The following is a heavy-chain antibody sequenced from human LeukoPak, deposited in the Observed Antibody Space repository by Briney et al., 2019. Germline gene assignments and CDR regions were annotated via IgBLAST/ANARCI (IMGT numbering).Heavy chain of an antibody. CDR3: ARGPVSTHGMDV. CDR1: GYTFTNYD. D-gene: IGHD6-13*01. Sequence: ASVKVSCKASGYTFTNYDINWVRQATGQGLEWMGWRNPNSGRTGFALKFQGRLTMTADTSISTAYMELSSLTSDDTAVYYCARGPVSTHGMDVWGQGTTVTVSS. J-gene: IGHJ6*02. CDR2: RNPNSGRT. V-gene: IGHV1-8*01.